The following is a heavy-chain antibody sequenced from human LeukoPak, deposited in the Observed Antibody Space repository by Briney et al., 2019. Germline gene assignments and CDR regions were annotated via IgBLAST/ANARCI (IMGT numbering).Heavy chain of an antibody. D-gene: IGHD6-6*01. CDR1: GFTFSSYA. V-gene: IGHV3-30-3*01. J-gene: IGHJ4*02. CDR2: ISYDGSNK. Sequence: QAGGSLRLSCAASGFTFSSYAVHWVRQAPGKGLEWVAVISYDGSNKYYADSVKGRFTISRDNSKNTLYLQMNSLRAEDTAVYYCARSTVEYSSSPPLDYWGQGTLVTVSS. CDR3: ARSTVEYSSSPPLDY.